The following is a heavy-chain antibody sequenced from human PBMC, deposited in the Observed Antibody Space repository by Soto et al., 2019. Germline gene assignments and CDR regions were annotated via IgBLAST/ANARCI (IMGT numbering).Heavy chain of an antibody. CDR1: GFTYVKYA. D-gene: IGHD3-22*01. V-gene: IGHV3-23*01. J-gene: IGHJ4*02. CDR3: VKDTVVVINGGDFDY. Sequence: EVQLLESGGSLVQPGGSLRLSCEASGFTYVKYAMCWVRQAPGKGLEWVSGVGGVAGRTFYAASVKGRFTSSRDNSKNAVYLQMNSLRVEVTAVYYCVKDTVVVINGGDFDYWGQGTLVTVSS. CDR2: VGGVAGRT.